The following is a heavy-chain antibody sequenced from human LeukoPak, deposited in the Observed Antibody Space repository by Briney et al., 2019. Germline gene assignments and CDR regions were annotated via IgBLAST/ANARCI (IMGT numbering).Heavy chain of an antibody. Sequence: ASVKVSCKASGGTFSSYAISWVRQAPGQGLEWMGRIIPIFGTANYAQKFQGRVTITTDESTSIAYMELSSLRSEDTAVYYCAGRDHDYGDYVYFQHWGQGTLVTVSS. CDR1: GGTFSSYA. D-gene: IGHD4-17*01. CDR3: AGRDHDYGDYVYFQH. CDR2: IIPIFGTA. J-gene: IGHJ1*01. V-gene: IGHV1-69*05.